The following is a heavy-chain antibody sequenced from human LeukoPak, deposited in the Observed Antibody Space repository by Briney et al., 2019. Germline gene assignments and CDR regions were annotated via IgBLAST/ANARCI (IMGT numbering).Heavy chain of an antibody. Sequence: SETLSLTCAVYGGSFSGYYWSWIRQPPGKGLEWIGEINHSGSTNYNPSLKSRVTISVDTSKNQFSLKLSSVTAADTAVYYCARVVGYDSSGCWGYYYYYGMDVWGQGTTVTVSS. J-gene: IGHJ6*02. V-gene: IGHV4-34*01. CDR1: GGSFSGYY. CDR2: INHSGST. D-gene: IGHD3-22*01. CDR3: ARVVGYDSSGCWGYYYYYGMDV.